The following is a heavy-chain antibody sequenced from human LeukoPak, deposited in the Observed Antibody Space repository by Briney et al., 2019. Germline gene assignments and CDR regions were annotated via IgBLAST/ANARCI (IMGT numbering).Heavy chain of an antibody. CDR1: GFTFSGSA. Sequence: GGSLRLSCATSGFTFSGSAMHWVRQASGKGLEWVGRIRSKPNSYATAYAASVKGRFTISRDDSKNTAYLQMNSLKTEDTAVYYCIARSKDDSSGYYSTWGQGTLVTVSS. D-gene: IGHD3-22*01. J-gene: IGHJ5*02. CDR3: IARSKDDSSGYYST. CDR2: IRSKPNSYAT. V-gene: IGHV3-73*01.